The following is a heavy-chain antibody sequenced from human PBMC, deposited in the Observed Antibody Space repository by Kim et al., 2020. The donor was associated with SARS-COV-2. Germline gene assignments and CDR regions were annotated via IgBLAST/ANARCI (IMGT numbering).Heavy chain of an antibody. CDR2: ISAYNGNT. J-gene: IGHJ4*02. CDR1: GYTFTSYG. Sequence: ASVKVSCKASGYTFTSYGISWVRQAPGQGLEWMGWISAYNGNTNYAQKLQGRVTMTTDTSTSTAYMELRSLRSDDTAVYYCARGTYYYGSGSYPDDYWGQGTLVTVSS. V-gene: IGHV1-18*01. D-gene: IGHD3-10*01. CDR3: ARGTYYYGSGSYPDDY.